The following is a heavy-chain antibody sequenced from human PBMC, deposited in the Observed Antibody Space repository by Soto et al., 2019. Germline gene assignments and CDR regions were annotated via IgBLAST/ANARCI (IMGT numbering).Heavy chain of an antibody. V-gene: IGHV4-34*01. CDR1: GGSFSGYY. CDR3: ARGPHIAARSFDY. J-gene: IGHJ4*02. Sequence: SETLSLTCAVYGGSFSGYYWSWIRQPPGKGLEWIGEINHSGSTNYNPSLKSRVTISVDTSKNQFSLKLSSVTAADTAVYYCARGPHIAARSFDYWGQGTLVTVSS. D-gene: IGHD6-6*01. CDR2: INHSGST.